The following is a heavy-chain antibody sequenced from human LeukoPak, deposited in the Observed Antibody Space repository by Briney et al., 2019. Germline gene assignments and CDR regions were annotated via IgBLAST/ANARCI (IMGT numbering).Heavy chain of an antibody. Sequence: PGGSLRLSCAASGFTFSSYSMNWVRQAPGKGLEWVSSISSSSSYIYYADSVKGRFTISRENAKISLYLQMNSLRAEDTAVYYCAKSIAYYDFWSGISDYWGQGTLVTVSS. CDR2: ISSSSSYI. V-gene: IGHV3-21*01. CDR3: AKSIAYYDFWSGISDY. CDR1: GFTFSSYS. D-gene: IGHD3-3*01. J-gene: IGHJ4*02.